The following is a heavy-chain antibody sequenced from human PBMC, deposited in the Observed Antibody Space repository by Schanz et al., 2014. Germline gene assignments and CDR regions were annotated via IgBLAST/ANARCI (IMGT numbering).Heavy chain of an antibody. CDR3: ARGSPENMIRGELDY. CDR2: INPIGGST. D-gene: IGHD3-10*01. J-gene: IGHJ4*02. CDR1: GYTFTNFF. Sequence: VQLEQSGAEVHKPGASLKISCKASGYTFTNFFLHWVRQAPGQGLEWMGIINPIGGSTTYAQKFRGAVTLTTDTSTDTAYLELTSLRSEDTAVYYCARGSPENMIRGELDYWGQGTLVTVSS. V-gene: IGHV1-46*03.